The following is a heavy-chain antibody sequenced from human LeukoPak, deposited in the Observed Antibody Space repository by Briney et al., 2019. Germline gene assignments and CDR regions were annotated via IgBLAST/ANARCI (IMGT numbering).Heavy chain of an antibody. CDR1: GYTFTSYD. CDR3: ARGRGRRYYDILTGYSQYYYYGMDV. J-gene: IGHJ6*02. Sequence: GASVKVSCKASGYTFTSYDINWVRQATGQGLEWMGWMNPNSGNTGYAQKFQGRVTMTRNTSISTAYMELSSLRSEDTAVYYCARGRGRRYYDILTGYSQYYYYGMDVWGQGTTVTVSS. V-gene: IGHV1-8*01. D-gene: IGHD3-9*01. CDR2: MNPNSGNT.